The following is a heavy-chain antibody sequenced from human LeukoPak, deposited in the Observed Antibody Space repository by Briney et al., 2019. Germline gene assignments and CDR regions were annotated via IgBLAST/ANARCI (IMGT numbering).Heavy chain of an antibody. J-gene: IGHJ4*02. V-gene: IGHV1-8*01. CDR2: TSPNSGDT. D-gene: IGHD4-11*01. CDR1: GYTFTSYD. CDR3: ARAQDYSNYCAY. Sequence: VASVTVSCTASGYTFTSYDFNWVRQATGQRPEWMGWTSPNSGDTGYAQKFQDRVAMTRNTSISTAYMELSSLRSEDTAVYYCARAQDYSNYCAYWGQGTLVTVSS.